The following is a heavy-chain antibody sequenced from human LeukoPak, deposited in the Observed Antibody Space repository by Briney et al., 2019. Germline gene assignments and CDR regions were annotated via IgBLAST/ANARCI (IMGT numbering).Heavy chain of an antibody. J-gene: IGHJ4*02. CDR2: ISSSSGYI. CDR3: AREWSGYDYKKLDY. V-gene: IGHV3-21*01. CDR1: GFTFSSFS. D-gene: IGHD5-12*01. Sequence: GGSLRLSCAASGFTFSSFSMNWVRQAPGKGLEWVSGISSSSGYIYYADSVKGRFTISRDTAKNSLYLQMNSLRAEDTAVYYCAREWSGYDYKKLDYWGQGTLVTVSS.